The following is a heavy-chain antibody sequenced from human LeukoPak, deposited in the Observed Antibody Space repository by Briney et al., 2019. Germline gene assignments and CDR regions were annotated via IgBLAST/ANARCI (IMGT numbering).Heavy chain of an antibody. D-gene: IGHD5-18*01. V-gene: IGHV3-23*01. Sequence: GGSLRLSCAASGFTFSSYAMSWVRQAPGKGLEWVSAISGSGGSTYYADSVKGRFTISRDNSKNTLYLQMNSLRAEDTAVYYCAKDRLRIQLWYDFDYWGQGTLVTVSS. CDR3: AKDRLRIQLWYDFDY. J-gene: IGHJ4*02. CDR1: GFTFSSYA. CDR2: ISGSGGST.